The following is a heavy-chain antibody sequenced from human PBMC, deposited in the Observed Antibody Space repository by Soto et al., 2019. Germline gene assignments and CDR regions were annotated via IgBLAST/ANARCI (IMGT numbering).Heavy chain of an antibody. V-gene: IGHV3-23*01. J-gene: IGHJ4*02. CDR3: AKRGRGAVAFDY. CDR2: ISGSGTGT. D-gene: IGHD6-19*01. Sequence: EVQLLESGGGLVQPGGSLRLSCAASGFTFSSYAMSWVRQAPGTGLERVSTISGSGTGTYYAYSVTDRFTISRDNSKNTLYLQMNSLRAEDTAVYYCAKRGRGAVAFDYWGQGTLVTVSS. CDR1: GFTFSSYA.